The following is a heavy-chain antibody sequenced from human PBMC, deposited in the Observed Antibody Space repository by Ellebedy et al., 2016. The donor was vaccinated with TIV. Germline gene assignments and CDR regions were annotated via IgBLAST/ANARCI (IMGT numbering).Heavy chain of an antibody. V-gene: IGHV3-30*04. CDR1: GFTFSSYA. CDR3: ARAPHYYDSSGYPLGYGMDV. CDR2: ISHDGSNK. J-gene: IGHJ6*02. D-gene: IGHD3-22*01. Sequence: GESLKISXAASGFTFSSYAMSWVRQAPGKGLEWVAVISHDGSNKYYADSVKGRFTISRDNSKNTLYLQMNSLRAEDTAVYYCARAPHYYDSSGYPLGYGMDVWGQGTTVTVSS.